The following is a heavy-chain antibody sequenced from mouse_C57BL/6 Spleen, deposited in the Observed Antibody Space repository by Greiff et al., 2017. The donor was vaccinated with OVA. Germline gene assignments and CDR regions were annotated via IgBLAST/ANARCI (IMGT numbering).Heavy chain of an antibody. J-gene: IGHJ1*03. CDR1: GYTFTEYT. V-gene: IGHV1-62-2*01. CDR3: ARDASNYSNYDWYFEG. CDR2: FYPGSGSI. Sequence: QVQLQQSGAELVKPGASVKLSCKASGYTFTEYTIHWVKQRSGQGLEWIGLFYPGSGSIKYNEKFKDTATLTADKSSSTVYMELRRLTSEDSAVYCCARDASNYSNYDWYFEGWGTGTTVTASS. D-gene: IGHD2-5*01.